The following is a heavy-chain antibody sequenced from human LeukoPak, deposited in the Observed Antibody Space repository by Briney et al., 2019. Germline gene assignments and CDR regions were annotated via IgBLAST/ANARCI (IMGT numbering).Heavy chain of an antibody. J-gene: IGHJ5*02. V-gene: IGHV4-61*08. CDR2: IYYSGST. D-gene: IGHD1-1*01. CDR3: ARGPKGYAP. Sequence: SETLSLTCTVSGGSISCGGYYWSWSRQHPGKGLEWIGYIYYSGSTNYNPSLKSRVTISVDTSKNQFSLKLSSVTASDTAVYYCARGPKGYAPWGHGTLVTVSS. CDR1: GGSISCGGYY.